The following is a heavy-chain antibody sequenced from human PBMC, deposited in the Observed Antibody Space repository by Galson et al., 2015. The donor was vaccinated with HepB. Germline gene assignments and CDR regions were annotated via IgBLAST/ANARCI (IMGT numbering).Heavy chain of an antibody. V-gene: IGHV3-15*01. CDR2: IRSKSDGGTA. CDR3: TTDLGS. Sequence: SLRLSCAGTGFTFSNAWMAWVRQAPGKGLEWVGRIRSKSDGGTAVYAEPVKGRFTMSRDDSKNTLHLQMTSLKTEDTAVYYCTTDLGSWAQGTLVTVS. J-gene: IGHJ4*02. D-gene: IGHD1-26*01. CDR1: GFTFSNAW.